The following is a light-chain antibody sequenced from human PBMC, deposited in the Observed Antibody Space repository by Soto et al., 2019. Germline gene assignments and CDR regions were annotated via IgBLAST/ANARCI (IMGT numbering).Light chain of an antibody. CDR1: SSDVGAYNY. J-gene: IGLJ1*01. CDR2: EVS. CDR3: SSYTSSSTLYV. Sequence: QSALTQPASVSGSPGQSITFSCTGTSSDVGAYNYVSWYQQHPGKAPKLMIYEVSNRPSGVSNRFSGSKSGNTASLTISGLQAEDEADYYCSSYTSSSTLYVFGTGTKLTVL. V-gene: IGLV2-14*01.